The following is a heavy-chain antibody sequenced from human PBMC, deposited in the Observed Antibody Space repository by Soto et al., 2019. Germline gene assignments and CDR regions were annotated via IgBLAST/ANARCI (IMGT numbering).Heavy chain of an antibody. CDR3: AKDTGRYDILTGLDY. D-gene: IGHD3-9*01. CDR1: GFTFDDYA. Sequence: EVQLVESGGGLVQPGRSLRLSCAASGFTFDDYAMHWVRQAPGKGLEWVSGISWNSGSIGYADSVKGGFTISRDNAKNSLYLQMNSLRAEDTALYYCAKDTGRYDILTGLDYWGQGTLVTVSS. J-gene: IGHJ4*02. V-gene: IGHV3-9*01. CDR2: ISWNSGSI.